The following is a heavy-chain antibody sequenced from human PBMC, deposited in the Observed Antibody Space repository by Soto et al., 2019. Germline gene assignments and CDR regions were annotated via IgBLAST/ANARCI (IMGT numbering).Heavy chain of an antibody. V-gene: IGHV3-13*01. D-gene: IGHD3-10*01. CDR2: IGTAGDT. Sequence: EVQLVESGGGLVQSGGSLRLSCAASGFTFSSHDMHWVRQATGKGLEWVSTIGTAGDTYYPGAAKGGFTISRENAKNFLYLKMNSPAAGDTAVYDGARGRLSGYYYMDLWGKGTTVTVSS. J-gene: IGHJ6*03. CDR3: ARGRLSGYYYMDL. CDR1: GFTFSSHD.